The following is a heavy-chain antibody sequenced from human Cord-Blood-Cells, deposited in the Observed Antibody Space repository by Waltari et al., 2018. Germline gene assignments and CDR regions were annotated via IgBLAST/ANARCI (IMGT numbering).Heavy chain of an antibody. CDR1: GNSFTSYA. J-gene: IGHJ5*02. CDR2: INAGNGNT. Sequence: QVQLVQSGAEVKKPWASVTVYCKASGNSFTSYAMHWSRQAPGQRLEWMGWINAGNGNTKYSQKFQGRGTITRDTSASTAYMELSSLRSEDTAVYYCARGGDCSSTSCLNWFDPWGQGTLVTVSS. V-gene: IGHV1-3*01. D-gene: IGHD2-2*01. CDR3: ARGGDCSSTSCLNWFDP.